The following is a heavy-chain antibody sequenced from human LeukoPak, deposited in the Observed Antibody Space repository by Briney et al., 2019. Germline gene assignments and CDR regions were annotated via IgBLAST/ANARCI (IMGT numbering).Heavy chain of an antibody. CDR2: ISSSSSTI. Sequence: GGSLRLSCAASGFTFSSYSMNWVRQAPGKGLEWVSYISSSSSTIYYADSVKGRFTISRDNAKNSLYLQMNSLRAEDTAVYYCAREPPNYDFWSGYSYYFDYWGQGTLVTVSS. V-gene: IGHV3-48*01. J-gene: IGHJ4*02. D-gene: IGHD3-3*01. CDR3: AREPPNYDFWSGYSYYFDY. CDR1: GFTFSSYS.